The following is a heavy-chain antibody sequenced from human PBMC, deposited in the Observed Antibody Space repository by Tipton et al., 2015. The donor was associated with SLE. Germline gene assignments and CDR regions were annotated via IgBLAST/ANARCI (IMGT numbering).Heavy chain of an antibody. Sequence: TLSLTCTVSGGSISSSSYYWGWIRQPPGKGLEWIGSIYYSGNTYYNPSLKSRVTISVDTSKNQFSLKLSSVTAADTAVYYCARRLVAAANDWYFGLWGRGTLVTVPS. J-gene: IGHJ2*01. CDR3: ARRLVAAANDWYFGL. V-gene: IGHV4-39*07. D-gene: IGHD2-2*01. CDR2: IYYSGNT. CDR1: GGSISSSSYY.